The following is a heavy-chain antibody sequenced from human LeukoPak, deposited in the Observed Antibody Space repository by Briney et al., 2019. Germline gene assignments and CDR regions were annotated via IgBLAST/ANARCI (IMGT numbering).Heavy chain of an antibody. D-gene: IGHD6-13*01. CDR2: INSDGSST. Sequence: PGGSLRLSCAASGFTFSSYWMHWVRQAPGKGLVWVSRINSDGSSTSYADSVKGRFTISRDNAKNSLYLQMNSLRAEDTAVYYCARDYDSSSWYVFDYWGQGALVTVSS. V-gene: IGHV3-74*01. J-gene: IGHJ4*02. CDR3: ARDYDSSSWYVFDY. CDR1: GFTFSSYW.